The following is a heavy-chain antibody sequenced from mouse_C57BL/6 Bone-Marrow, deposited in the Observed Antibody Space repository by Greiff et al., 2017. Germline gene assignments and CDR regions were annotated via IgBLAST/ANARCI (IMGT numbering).Heavy chain of an antibody. J-gene: IGHJ2*01. CDR1: GFTFSDYY. CDR3: ARVNYYGSSSYYFDY. CDR2: INYDGSST. Sequence: EVKLVESEGGLVQPGSSMKLSCTASGFTFSDYYMAWVRQVPEKGLEWVANINYDGSSTYYLDSLKSRFIISRDNAKNILYLQMSSLKSEDTATYYCARVNYYGSSSYYFDYWGQGTTLTVSS. V-gene: IGHV5-16*01. D-gene: IGHD1-1*01.